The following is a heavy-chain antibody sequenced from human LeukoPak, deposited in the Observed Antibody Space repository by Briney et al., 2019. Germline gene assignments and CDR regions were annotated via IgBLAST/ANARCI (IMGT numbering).Heavy chain of an antibody. CDR1: GFTFSSYW. CDR3: AREEYSRGCSDY. D-gene: IGHD6-19*01. CDR2: IKQDGSEK. Sequence: GGSLRLSCTASGFTFSSYWVSWVRQAPGKGLEWVANIKQDGSEKYYVDSVKGQFTISRDNAKNSLYLQMNSLRAEDTAVYYCAREEYSRGCSDYWGQGTLVTVSS. J-gene: IGHJ4*02. V-gene: IGHV3-7*01.